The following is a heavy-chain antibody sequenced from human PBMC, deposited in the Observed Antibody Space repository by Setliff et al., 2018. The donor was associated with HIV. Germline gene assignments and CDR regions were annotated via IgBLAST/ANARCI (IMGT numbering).Heavy chain of an antibody. V-gene: IGHV4-4*09. D-gene: IGHD6-6*01. CDR2: IYTSGST. CDR1: GGSISSYY. J-gene: IGHJ6*02. Sequence: SETLSLTCTVSGGSISSYYWSWIRPPPGKGLEWIGYIYTSGSTNYNPSLKRRVTISIEPAKNQFSLKLGSVTAADTAVYYCARERGSSSGYYYYGMDVWGQGTTVTVSS. CDR3: ARERGSSSGYYYYGMDV.